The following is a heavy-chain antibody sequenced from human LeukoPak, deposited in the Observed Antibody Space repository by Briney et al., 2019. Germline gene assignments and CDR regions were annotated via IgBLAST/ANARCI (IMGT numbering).Heavy chain of an antibody. J-gene: IGHJ4*02. V-gene: IGHV4-39*01. CDR1: GGSISSISYY. Sequence: SETLSLTCTVSGGSISSISYYWAWIRQPPWKGLEWIVSIYYSGSTYYNPSLKSRVTISIDTSNNQFSLRLSSVTAADTAVYYCATLLYYDFWSGYHRDYWGQGTLVTVSS. CDR2: IYYSGST. CDR3: ATLLYYDFWSGYHRDY. D-gene: IGHD3-3*01.